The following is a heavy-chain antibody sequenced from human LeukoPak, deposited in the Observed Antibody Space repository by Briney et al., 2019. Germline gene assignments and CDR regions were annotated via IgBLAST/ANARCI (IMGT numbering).Heavy chain of an antibody. CDR1: GFTFTNFA. CDR3: ARDRVGAADLDY. CDR2: ISYDGDNK. V-gene: IGHV3-30*04. Sequence: GRSLRLSCAASGFTFTNFAMHWVRQAPGKGLEWVAIISYDGDNKYYADSVKGRFTISRDNSKSTLYLQMNSLRTEDTAVYYCARDRVGAADLDYWGQGTLVIVSS. J-gene: IGHJ4*02. D-gene: IGHD6-25*01.